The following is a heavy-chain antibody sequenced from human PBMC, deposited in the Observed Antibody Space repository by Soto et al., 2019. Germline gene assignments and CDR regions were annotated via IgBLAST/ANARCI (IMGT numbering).Heavy chain of an antibody. CDR3: ARGLPAAVSPYYYYYMDV. D-gene: IGHD2-2*01. CDR2: IYYSGST. J-gene: IGHJ6*03. V-gene: IGHV4-59*01. Sequence: SETLSLTCTVSGGSISSYYWSWIRQPPGKGLEWIGYIYYSGSTNYNPSLKSRVTISVDTSKNQFSLKLSSVTAADTAVYYCARGLPAAVSPYYYYYMDVWGKGTTVTVSS. CDR1: GGSISSYY.